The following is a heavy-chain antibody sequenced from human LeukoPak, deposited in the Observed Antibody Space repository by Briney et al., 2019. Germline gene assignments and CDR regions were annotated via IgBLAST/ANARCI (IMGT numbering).Heavy chain of an antibody. D-gene: IGHD1-26*01. J-gene: IGHJ4*02. CDR3: ARVPESVGINYFDS. CDR1: GGSFSGNF. V-gene: IGHV4-34*01. Sequence: PSETLSLTCAVYGGSFSGNFWSWVRQPPGKGLEWIGEINHRGNTNYNPSLKSRVTISVDTSKNQFSLKLSSVTAADTAVYYCARVPESVGINYFDSWGQGTHVTVSS. CDR2: INHRGNT.